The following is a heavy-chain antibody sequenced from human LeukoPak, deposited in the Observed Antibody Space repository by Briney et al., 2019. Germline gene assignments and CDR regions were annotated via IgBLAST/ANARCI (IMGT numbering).Heavy chain of an antibody. J-gene: IGHJ4*02. V-gene: IGHV4-39*07. CDR3: ARGVSSGYYSVYYFDY. CDR2: IYYTGRT. D-gene: IGHD3-22*01. CDR1: GDSFSRNTYS. Sequence: SETLSLTCTVSGDSFSRNTYSWGWIRQPPGKGLEWIGSIYYTGRTFYNPSLKSRVTISVDTSKNQFSLKLTSVTAADTAVYYCARGVSSGYYSVYYFDYWGQGTLVTVSS.